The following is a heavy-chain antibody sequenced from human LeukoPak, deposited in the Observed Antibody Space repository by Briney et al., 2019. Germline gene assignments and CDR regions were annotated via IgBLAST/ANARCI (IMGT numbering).Heavy chain of an antibody. CDR1: GGSISGYY. J-gene: IGHJ3*02. D-gene: IGHD6-13*01. V-gene: IGHV4-4*07. CDR3: ASTGYSNSWNDAFDI. CDR2: IYTSGST. Sequence: SETLSLTCTVSGGSISGYYWSWIRQPAGKGLEWIGRIYTSGSTNYNPSLKSRVTMSVDTSKNQFSLKLSSATAADTAVYYCASTGYSNSWNDAFDIWGQGAMVIVSS.